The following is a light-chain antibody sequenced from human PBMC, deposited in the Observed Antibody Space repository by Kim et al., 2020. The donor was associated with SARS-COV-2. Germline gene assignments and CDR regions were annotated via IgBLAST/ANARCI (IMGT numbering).Light chain of an antibody. Sequence: EIVLTQSPATLSLSTGERATLSCRASQSISSFLAWFQQKPGQAPRLLIYDASNRVTGIPARFSGSGSGTDFTLTISSLEPEDFAVYYCQQRANWPLTFGGGTKVDIK. J-gene: IGKJ4*01. CDR1: QSISSF. CDR3: QQRANWPLT. CDR2: DAS. V-gene: IGKV3-11*01.